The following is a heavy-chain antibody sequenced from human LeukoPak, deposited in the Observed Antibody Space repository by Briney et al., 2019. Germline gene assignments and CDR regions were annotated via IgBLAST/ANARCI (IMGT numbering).Heavy chain of an antibody. J-gene: IGHJ3*02. CDR3: GRDFGLTGTKRSFDI. D-gene: IGHD1-7*01. CDR1: GFTFSVYY. CDR2: ISGSGSII. Sequence: GGSLRLSCAASGFTFSVYYMGWIRQAPGKGLEWVSYISGSGSIIYYADSVKGRFTISRDNAKNSLYLQMNSLRAKDTAVYYCGRDFGLTGTKRSFDIWGQGTMVTVSS. V-gene: IGHV3-11*01.